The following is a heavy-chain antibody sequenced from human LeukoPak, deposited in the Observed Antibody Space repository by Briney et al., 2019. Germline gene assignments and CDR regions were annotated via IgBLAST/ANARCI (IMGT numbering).Heavy chain of an antibody. D-gene: IGHD3-3*01. CDR2: VHLDGRT. J-gene: IGHJ4*02. V-gene: IGHV4-4*02. CDR3: AREDGFCRPLLY. CDR1: AGSVTSTNR. Sequence: ASGTLSLTCAVAAGSVTSTNRWTWVRQPPGKGLEWIGEVHLDGRTNYNPSLTSRLIMAVDLPENHISLRLTSVPAAATAVYYCAREDGFCRPLLYSGQGTLVTVSS.